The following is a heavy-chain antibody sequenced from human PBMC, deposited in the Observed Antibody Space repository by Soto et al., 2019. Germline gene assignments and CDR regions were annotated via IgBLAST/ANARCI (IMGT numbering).Heavy chain of an antibody. CDR3: AKLGSLGHPYYYGMDV. CDR2: ISGGGTSI. J-gene: IGHJ6*02. CDR1: TFTFSDYY. V-gene: IGHV3-11*01. D-gene: IGHD3-16*01. Sequence: GGSLRLSCAASTFTFSDYYMSWIRQAPGKGLEWVSYISGGGTSIYYADSVKGRFSVSRDNAKTSLYLQMNSLRADDTAVYYCAKLGSLGHPYYYGMDVCGPVTTVTVSS.